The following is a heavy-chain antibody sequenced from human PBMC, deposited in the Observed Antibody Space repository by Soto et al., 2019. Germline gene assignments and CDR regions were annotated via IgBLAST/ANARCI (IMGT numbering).Heavy chain of an antibody. J-gene: IGHJ4*02. CDR1: GYTFGNHW. CDR3: ATAEVDY. Sequence: EVQLVESGGGLVQPGGSLRLSFAVAGYTFGNHWMHWVRQAPGKGLEWVSRMNSDGGIINYADSVKGRFTVSRDNAKNTLYLQMNSLRVEDTAVYYCATAEVDYWGPGTLVTVSS. V-gene: IGHV3-74*01. CDR2: MNSDGGII.